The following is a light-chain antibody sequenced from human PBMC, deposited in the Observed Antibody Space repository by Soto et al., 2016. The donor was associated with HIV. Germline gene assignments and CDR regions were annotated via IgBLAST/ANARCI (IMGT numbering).Light chain of an antibody. CDR2: GAS. V-gene: IGKV1-39*01. J-gene: IGKJ2*01. Sequence: DIQMTQSPSSLSASVGDKVTITCRASQSISTYLTWYQQKPGKVPKLLIYGASNLQSGVSSRFSGSGSGTDFTLTITSLQPEDFATYYCQQSYSIPPYTFGPGDQAGDET. CDR3: QQSYSIPPYT. CDR1: QSISTY.